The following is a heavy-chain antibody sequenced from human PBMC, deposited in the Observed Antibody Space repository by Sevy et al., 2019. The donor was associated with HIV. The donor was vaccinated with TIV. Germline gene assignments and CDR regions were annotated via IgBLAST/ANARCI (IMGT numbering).Heavy chain of an antibody. CDR3: ARSDYGSGRF. Sequence: GGYLRLSCAASGFTFSSYEMNWVRQAPGKGLEWISYISSSGSSIYYADSVKGRFTISIDNAKNSLYLQMNILRAEDTAVYYCARSDYGSGRFWGQGTLVTVSS. J-gene: IGHJ4*02. CDR2: ISSSGSSI. V-gene: IGHV3-48*03. CDR1: GFTFSSYE. D-gene: IGHD3-10*01.